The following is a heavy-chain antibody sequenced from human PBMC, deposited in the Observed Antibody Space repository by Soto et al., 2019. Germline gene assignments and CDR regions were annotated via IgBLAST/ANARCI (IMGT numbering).Heavy chain of an antibody. CDR3: ARETYYDFWSGYWPKNWFGP. D-gene: IGHD3-3*01. CDR2: INHSGST. V-gene: IGHV4-34*01. J-gene: IGHJ5*02. CDR1: GGSCSGYY. Sequence: SETQSLTCAVYGGSCSGYYWSWIRQPPGKGLEWIGEINHSGSTNYNPSLKSRVTISDTSKNQFSLKLSSVTAADTAVYYCARETYYDFWSGYWPKNWFGPWGQGTLVTVSS.